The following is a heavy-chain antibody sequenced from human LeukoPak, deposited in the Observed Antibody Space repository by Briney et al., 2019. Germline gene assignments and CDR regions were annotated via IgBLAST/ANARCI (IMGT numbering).Heavy chain of an antibody. J-gene: IGHJ6*03. CDR2: ISSSSSYI. Sequence: GGSLRLSCAASGFTFSTYSINWVRQAPGKGLEWVSSISSSSSYIYFADSVKGRFTISRDNAKKSVYLQMNSLRAEDTAVYYCARAYSERYGLGYYYMDVWGKGTTVTISS. V-gene: IGHV3-21*01. CDR1: GFTFSTYS. CDR3: ARAYSERYGLGYYYMDV. D-gene: IGHD1-26*01.